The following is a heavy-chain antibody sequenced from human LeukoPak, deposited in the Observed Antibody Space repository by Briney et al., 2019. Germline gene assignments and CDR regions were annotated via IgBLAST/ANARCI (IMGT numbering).Heavy chain of an antibody. CDR2: INPNSGGT. D-gene: IGHD6-13*01. CDR3: ARDIMGSSWYGGLYYYYYMDV. V-gene: IGHV1-2*02. J-gene: IGHJ6*03. Sequence: ASMKVSCKASGYTFTGYYMHWVRQAPGQGLEWMGWINPNSGGTNYAQKFQGRVTMTRDTSISTAYMELSRLRSDDTAVYYCARDIMGSSWYGGLYYYYYMDVWGKGTTVTVSS. CDR1: GYTFTGYY.